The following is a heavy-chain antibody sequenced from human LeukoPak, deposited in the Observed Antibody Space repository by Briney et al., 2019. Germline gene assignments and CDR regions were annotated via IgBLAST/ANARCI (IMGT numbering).Heavy chain of an antibody. J-gene: IGHJ4*02. CDR1: GFTLSDYE. V-gene: IGHV3-11*01. CDR2: SSTTGRTT. Sequence: PGGSVTVSCVASGFTLSDYEMSWLRQVPGKGLAWLSYSSTTGRTTFYADSWKGRFTISRDNAKNSLFLQMNSLSAEDTALYYCARDPAFDYWGQGTLVTVSS. CDR3: ARDPAFDY.